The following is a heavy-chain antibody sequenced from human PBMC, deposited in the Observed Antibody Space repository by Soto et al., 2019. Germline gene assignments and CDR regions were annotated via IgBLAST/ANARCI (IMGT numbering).Heavy chain of an antibody. Sequence: QVQLQQSGPGLVKPSQTLSLTCAITGDSVSSNSAGWSWVRQSPSRGLEWLGRTYYRSKWDYEYAVAVRGRITINPDTSKNHYSLQVNSVPPEDTAVYFCARGEQYSGRIFDYWGQGTLVTVSS. D-gene: IGHD1-26*01. J-gene: IGHJ4*01. CDR1: GDSVSSNSAG. CDR3: ARGEQYSGRIFDY. V-gene: IGHV6-1*01. CDR2: TYYRSKWDY.